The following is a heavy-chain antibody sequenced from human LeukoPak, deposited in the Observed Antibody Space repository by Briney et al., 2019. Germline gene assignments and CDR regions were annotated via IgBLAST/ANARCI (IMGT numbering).Heavy chain of an antibody. D-gene: IGHD2-15*01. CDR3: ANMRAYCSGGSCSNDY. V-gene: IGHV3-23*01. J-gene: IGHJ4*02. CDR1: GFTFSSYA. Sequence: PGGSLRLSCAASGFTFSSYAMSWVRQAPGKGLEWVSAISGSGGSTYYADSVKGRFTISRDNSKNTLYLQMNSLRDEDTAVYYCANMRAYCSGGSCSNDYWGQGTLVTVSS. CDR2: ISGSGGST.